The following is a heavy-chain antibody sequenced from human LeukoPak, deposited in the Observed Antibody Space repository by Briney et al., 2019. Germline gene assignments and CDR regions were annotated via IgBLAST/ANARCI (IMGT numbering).Heavy chain of an antibody. Sequence: PSETLSLTCTVSGGSISSYYWSWIRQPAGTGLEWNGRVYSTGGTNYNPSLKGVVTMSVETSKNQFSLRLRSVPAAETAVYYSARQIALAGTAGVDFWGQGDLVTVSS. CDR1: GGSISSYY. D-gene: IGHD6-13*01. CDR3: ARQIALAGTAGVDF. J-gene: IGHJ4*02. V-gene: IGHV4-4*07. CDR2: VYSTGGT.